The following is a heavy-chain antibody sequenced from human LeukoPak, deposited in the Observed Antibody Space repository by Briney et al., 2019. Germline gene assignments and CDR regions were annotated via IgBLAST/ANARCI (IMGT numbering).Heavy chain of an antibody. Sequence: GGSLRLSCAAPGFTFSNAWMSWVRQAPGKGLEWVGRIKSKTDGGTTDYAAPVKGRFTISRDDSKNTLYLQMNSLKTEDTAVYYCTTDPRYSSSRPNAFDIWGQGTMVTVSS. CDR3: TTDPRYSSSRPNAFDI. D-gene: IGHD6-13*01. J-gene: IGHJ3*02. V-gene: IGHV3-15*01. CDR2: IKSKTDGGTT. CDR1: GFTFSNAW.